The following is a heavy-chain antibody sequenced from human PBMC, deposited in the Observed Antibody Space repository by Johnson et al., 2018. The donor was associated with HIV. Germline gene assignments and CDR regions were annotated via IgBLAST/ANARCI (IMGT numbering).Heavy chain of an antibody. CDR3: ARGLGSRSAFDI. D-gene: IGHD2-2*01. J-gene: IGHJ3*02. CDR2: IRYVGSDT. V-gene: IGHV3-30*02. Sequence: QVQLVESGGGVVQPGGSLRLSCAASGFIFSSYGMHWVRQAPGKGLEWVAFIRYVGSDTYYADSVKGRFTISRDNSKNTLYLQMNSVRAEDTAVYYCARGLGSRSAFDIWGQGTMVTVSS. CDR1: GFIFSSYG.